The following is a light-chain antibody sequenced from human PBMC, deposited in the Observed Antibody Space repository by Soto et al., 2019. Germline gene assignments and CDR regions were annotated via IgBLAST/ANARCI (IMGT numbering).Light chain of an antibody. J-gene: IGLJ2*01. CDR3: QTWGTGIRV. Sequence: QLVLTQSPSASASLGASVKLTCTLSSGHSSYAIAWHQQQPEKGPRYLMKLNSDGSLSKGDGIPDRFSGSSSGAERYLTISSLQSEDEADYYCQTWGTGIRVFGGGTKLTV. CDR1: SGHSSYA. CDR2: LNSDGSL. V-gene: IGLV4-69*01.